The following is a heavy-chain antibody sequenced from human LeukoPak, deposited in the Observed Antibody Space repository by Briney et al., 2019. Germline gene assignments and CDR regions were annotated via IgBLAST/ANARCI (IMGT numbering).Heavy chain of an antibody. Sequence: GGSLRLSCAASGFTFSSYSMNWVRQAPGKGLEWVSSISSSSSYIYYADSVKGRFTISRDNAKNSLFLQMNSLRVEGTAVFYCARDGFVGAADYWGQGTLVTVSS. V-gene: IGHV3-21*01. D-gene: IGHD6-13*01. CDR2: ISSSSSYI. CDR1: GFTFSSYS. CDR3: ARDGFVGAADY. J-gene: IGHJ4*02.